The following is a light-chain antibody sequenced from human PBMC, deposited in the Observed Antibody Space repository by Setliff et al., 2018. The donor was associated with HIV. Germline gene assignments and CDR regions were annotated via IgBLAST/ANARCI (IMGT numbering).Light chain of an antibody. CDR2: ANS. Sequence: QSVLTQPPSVSGAPGQRVTISCTGSNSNIGTGFAVHWYQQLPGTAPQLLIYANSNRPSGVPDRFSGSKSGTSASLAISGLQSEDEADYNCAAWDDSLNAYVFGSGTKVTVL. J-gene: IGLJ1*01. V-gene: IGLV1-40*01. CDR3: AAWDDSLNAYV. CDR1: NSNIGTGFA.